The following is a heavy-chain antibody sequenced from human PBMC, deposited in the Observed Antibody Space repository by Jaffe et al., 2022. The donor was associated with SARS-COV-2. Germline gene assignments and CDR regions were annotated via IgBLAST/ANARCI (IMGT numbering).Heavy chain of an antibody. CDR2: INSDGSST. V-gene: IGHV3-74*01. Sequence: EVQLVESGGGLVQPGGSLRLSCAASGFTFSSYWMHWVRQAPGKGLVWVSRINSDGSSTSYADSVKGRFTISRDNAKNTLYLQMNSLRAEDTAVYYCARVFGPRDGYNFSPFDYWGQGTLVTVSS. CDR3: ARVFGPRDGYNFSPFDY. D-gene: IGHD5-12*01. CDR1: GFTFSSYW. J-gene: IGHJ4*02.